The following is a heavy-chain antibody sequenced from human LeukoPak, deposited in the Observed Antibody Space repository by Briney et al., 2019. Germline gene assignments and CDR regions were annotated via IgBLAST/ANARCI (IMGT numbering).Heavy chain of an antibody. CDR2: IHHSGTT. D-gene: IGHD3-10*01. CDR3: AREGPMFDSGSYSKSLGY. CDR1: GYSINNNYY. Sequence: PSETLSLTCTVSGYSINNNYYWDWIRQPPGQGLEFIASIHHSGTTYYSPALKSRVTISVDTSKNQFSLKVNSVTAADTAVYYCAREGPMFDSGSYSKSLGYWGQGILVTVSS. J-gene: IGHJ4*02. V-gene: IGHV4-38-2*02.